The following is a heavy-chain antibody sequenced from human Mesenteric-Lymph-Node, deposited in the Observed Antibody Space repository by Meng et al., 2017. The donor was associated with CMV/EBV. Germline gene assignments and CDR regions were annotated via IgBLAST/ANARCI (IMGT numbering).Heavy chain of an antibody. J-gene: IGHJ4*02. CDR2: INPSGGSA. D-gene: IGHD3-9*01. V-gene: IGHV1-46*01. Sequence: SCKASGYTITSHYINWMRQAPGQGLEWMGTINPSGGSATYAQKFQGRVTMTRDTSTSTVDMDLSSLMSDDTAVYYCARGGSTGIFDYWGQGTLVTVSS. CDR1: GYTITSHY. CDR3: ARGGSTGIFDY.